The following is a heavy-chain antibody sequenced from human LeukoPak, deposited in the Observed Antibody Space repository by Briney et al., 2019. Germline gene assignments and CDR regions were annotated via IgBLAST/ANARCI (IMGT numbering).Heavy chain of an antibody. CDR2: IWYDGSNK. CDR1: GFTFSSYG. D-gene: IGHD2-15*01. CDR3: ARGSGGTYYYYMDV. Sequence: PGGSLRLSCAASGFTFSSYGMHWVRQAPGKGLEWVAVIWYDGSNKYYADSVKGRFTISRDDSKNTLYLQMNSLRAEDTAVYYCARGSGGTYYYYMDVWGKGTTVTVSS. J-gene: IGHJ6*03. V-gene: IGHV3-33*01.